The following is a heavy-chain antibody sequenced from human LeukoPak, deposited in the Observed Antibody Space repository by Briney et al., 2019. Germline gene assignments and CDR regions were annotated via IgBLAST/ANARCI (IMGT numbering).Heavy chain of an antibody. Sequence: PGGSLRLSCGASGFSFSDYGMHWVRQAPGKGLEWVAVISYDGSNKYYADSVKGRFTISRDNSKNTLYLQMNSLRAEDTAVYYCAKWQYSSSSLASGYFDYWGQGTLVTVSS. D-gene: IGHD6-13*01. V-gene: IGHV3-30*18. CDR3: AKWQYSSSSLASGYFDY. CDR2: ISYDGSNK. CDR1: GFSFSDYG. J-gene: IGHJ4*02.